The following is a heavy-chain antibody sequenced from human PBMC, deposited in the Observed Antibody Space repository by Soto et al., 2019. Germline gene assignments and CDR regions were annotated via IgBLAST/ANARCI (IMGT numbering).Heavy chain of an antibody. Sequence: GGSLRLSCAASGFTFSDYYMSWIRQAPGKGLEWVSYISSSGSTIYYADMVKGRFTIYRDNAKNSLYLQMNSLRAEDTAVYYCARSKGFGELFDAFDIWGQGTMVTVSS. CDR3: ARSKGFGELFDAFDI. D-gene: IGHD3-10*01. CDR2: ISSSGSTI. V-gene: IGHV3-11*01. J-gene: IGHJ3*02. CDR1: GFTFSDYY.